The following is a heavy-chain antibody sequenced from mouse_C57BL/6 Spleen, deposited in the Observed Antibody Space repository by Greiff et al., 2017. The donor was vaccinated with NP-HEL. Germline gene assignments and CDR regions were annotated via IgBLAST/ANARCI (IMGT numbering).Heavy chain of an antibody. CDR1: GYAFSSYW. CDR2: IYPGDGDT. V-gene: IGHV1-80*01. D-gene: IGHD3-2*02. CDR3: ARGGQLRLHYAMDY. Sequence: VQLQQSGAELVKPGASVKISCKASGYAFSSYWMNWVKQRPGKGLEWIGQIYPGDGDTNYNGKFKGKATLTADKSSSTAYMQLSSLTSEDSAVYFCARGGQLRLHYAMDYWGQGTSVTVSS. J-gene: IGHJ4*01.